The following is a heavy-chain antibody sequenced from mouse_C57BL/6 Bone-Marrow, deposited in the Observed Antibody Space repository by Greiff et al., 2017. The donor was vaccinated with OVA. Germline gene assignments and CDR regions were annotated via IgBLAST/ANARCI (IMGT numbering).Heavy chain of an antibody. CDR3: ARQLRYCYAMDY. V-gene: IGHV1-82*01. J-gene: IGHJ2*01. Sequence: QVQLKESGPELVKPGASVKISCKASGYAFSSSWMNWVKQRPGKGLEWIGRIYPGDGDTNYNGKFKGKDTLTADKSSSTAYMQLSSLTSEDSAVYVCARQLRYCYAMDYWGQGTTLTVSS. CDR2: IYPGDGDT. D-gene: IGHD1-1*01. CDR1: GYAFSSSW.